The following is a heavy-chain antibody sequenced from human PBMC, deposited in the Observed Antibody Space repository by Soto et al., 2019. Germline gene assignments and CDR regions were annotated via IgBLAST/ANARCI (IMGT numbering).Heavy chain of an antibody. J-gene: IGHJ4*02. CDR2: ISGSGGST. Sequence: GGSLRLSCAASGFTFSSYAMSWVRQAPGKGLEWVSAISGSGGSTYYADSVKGRFTISRDNSKNTLYLQMNSLRAEDTAVYYCAKEFTTTNSGYDYPSDYWGQGTLVTVSS. CDR3: AKEFTTTNSGYDYPSDY. V-gene: IGHV3-23*01. CDR1: GFTFSSYA. D-gene: IGHD5-12*01.